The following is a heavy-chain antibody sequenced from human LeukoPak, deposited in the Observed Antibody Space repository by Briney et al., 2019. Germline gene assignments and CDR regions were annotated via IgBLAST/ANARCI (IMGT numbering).Heavy chain of an antibody. D-gene: IGHD6-13*01. CDR2: ISSDGGST. J-gene: IGHJ4*02. V-gene: IGHV3-64*04. CDR3: AGYSSSWYGGNFDY. CDR1: GFTFSIFA. Sequence: PGGSLRLSCSASGFTFSIFAMHWVRQAPGKGLEYVSAISSDGGSTYYADSAKGRFTISRDNAKNTLYLQMNSLRAEDTAVYFCAGYSSSWYGGNFDYWGQGALVTVSS.